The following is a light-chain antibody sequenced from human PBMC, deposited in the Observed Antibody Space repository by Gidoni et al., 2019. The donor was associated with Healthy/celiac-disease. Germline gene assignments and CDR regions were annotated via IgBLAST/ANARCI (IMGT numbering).Light chain of an antibody. J-gene: IGKJ4*01. Sequence: RVTITCRASQSISSYLNWYQQKPGKAPKLLIYAASSLQSGVPSRFSGSGSGTDFTLTISSLQPEDFATYYCQQNYSTPPFTFGEGTKVEIK. V-gene: IGKV1-39*01. CDR2: AAS. CDR3: QQNYSTPPFT. CDR1: QSISSY.